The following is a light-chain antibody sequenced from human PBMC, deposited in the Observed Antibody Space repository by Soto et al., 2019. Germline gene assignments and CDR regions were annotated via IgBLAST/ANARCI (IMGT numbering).Light chain of an antibody. CDR1: SSDVGNYNY. Sequence: QSALTQPASVSGSPGQSITISCTGTSSDVGNYNYVSWYQQHPGKAPKLMIYEVSDRPSGVSNRFSASKSGNTASLTISGLQAEDEADYYCSSYTSSTTLVVFGGGTQLTVL. V-gene: IGLV2-14*01. J-gene: IGLJ2*01. CDR3: SSYTSSTTLVV. CDR2: EVS.